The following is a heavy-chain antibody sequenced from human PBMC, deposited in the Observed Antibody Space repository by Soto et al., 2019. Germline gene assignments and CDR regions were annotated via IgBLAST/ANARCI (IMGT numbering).Heavy chain of an antibody. CDR1: GGTFTSYA. CDR3: AQPVGPAARRSSMDV. V-gene: IGHV1-69*06. J-gene: IGHJ6*02. CDR2: SIPIFGTA. Sequence: QVQLVQSGAEVKKPGSSVKVSCKASGGTFTSYAVSWVRQAPGQGLEWMGVSIPIFGTANYARKFQGRVTITADKSTSTAHMELSSLRSEDTAVYYCAQPVGPAARRSSMDVWGQGTTVTVSS. D-gene: IGHD2-2*01.